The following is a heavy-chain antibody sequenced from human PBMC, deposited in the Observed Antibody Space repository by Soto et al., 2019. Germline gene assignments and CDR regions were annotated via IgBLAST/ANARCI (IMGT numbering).Heavy chain of an antibody. J-gene: IGHJ3*02. D-gene: IGHD1-7*01. CDR1: GGCFSGYY. V-gene: IGHV4-34*01. Sequence: QVQLQQWGAGLLKPSETLSLTCAVYGGCFSGYYWSWIRQPPGKGLEWIGEINHSGSTNYNPSLNSRVTISVDSSKNQFSLKLSSLTAAETTVYYRARAPLKLRRRGAFDIWGQGTMVTLSS. CDR2: INHSGST. CDR3: ARAPLKLRRRGAFDI.